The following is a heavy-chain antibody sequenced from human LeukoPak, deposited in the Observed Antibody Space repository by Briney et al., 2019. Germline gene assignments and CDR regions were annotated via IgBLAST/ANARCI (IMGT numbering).Heavy chain of an antibody. V-gene: IGHV1-2*02. CDR1: GYIFTGYY. J-gene: IGHJ6*03. Sequence: ASVKVSCKASGYIFTGYYIHWVRQAPGQGLEWMGWINPNSGGTNYAQKFQGRVTMTRDTSISTAYMELSRLRSEDTAVYYCAALGYYDSSGYYYYYYMDVWGKGTTVTVSS. CDR2: INPNSGGT. CDR3: AALGYYDSSGYYYYYYMDV. D-gene: IGHD3-22*01.